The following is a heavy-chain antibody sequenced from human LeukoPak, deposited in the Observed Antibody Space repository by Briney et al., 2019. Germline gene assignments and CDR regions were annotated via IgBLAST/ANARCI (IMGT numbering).Heavy chain of an antibody. CDR3: AREYYDPNWFDP. V-gene: IGHV3-7*01. CDR2: IKQDESKR. D-gene: IGHD3-3*01. J-gene: IGHJ5*02. Sequence: PGGSLRLSCAASGFTFSNHWMSWVRQAPGKGLEWVANIKQDESKRYYVDSVKGRFTISRDNAKSSLYLQINSLRAEDTAVYYCAREYYDPNWFDPWGQGTLVTVSS. CDR1: GFTFSNHW.